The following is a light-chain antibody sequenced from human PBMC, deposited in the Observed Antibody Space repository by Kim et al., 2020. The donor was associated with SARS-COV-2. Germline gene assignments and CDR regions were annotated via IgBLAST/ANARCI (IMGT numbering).Light chain of an antibody. CDR3: ATWDDSLNAWV. J-gene: IGLJ3*02. CDR2: DNH. CDR1: SCNVGSNT. Sequence: SALTQPPSASGTPGQRVTISCSGSSCNVGSNTVNWYQQLPGTDPKLLIYDNHQRPSGVPDRFSGSKSGTSASLAISGLQSEDEADYYCATWDDSLNAWVFGGGTQLTVL. V-gene: IGLV1-44*01.